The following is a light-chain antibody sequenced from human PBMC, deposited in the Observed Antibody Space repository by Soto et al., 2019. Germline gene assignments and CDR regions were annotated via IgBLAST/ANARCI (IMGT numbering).Light chain of an antibody. V-gene: IGKV1-5*03. Sequence: DIQMTQSTSTLSASVGDRVTITCRASQSISDWLAWYQQKPGQAPYLLIYKASNLESGVPSRFSGSGSGTEFTLTISSLQPDDFATYYCQQHSDYPITFGQGTRLE. CDR2: KAS. CDR1: QSISDW. J-gene: IGKJ5*01. CDR3: QQHSDYPIT.